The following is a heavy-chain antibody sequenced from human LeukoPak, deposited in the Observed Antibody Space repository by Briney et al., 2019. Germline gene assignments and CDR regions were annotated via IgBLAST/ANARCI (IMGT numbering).Heavy chain of an antibody. Sequence: SETLSLTCTVSGGSISSSSYYWGWIRQPPGKGLEWIGSIYYSGSTCYNPSLKSRVTISVDTSKNQFSLKLSSVTAADTAVYYCARRGHYDFWSGYIGYFDYWGQGTLVTVSS. CDR2: IYYSGST. CDR3: ARRGHYDFWSGYIGYFDY. D-gene: IGHD3-3*01. V-gene: IGHV4-39*01. CDR1: GGSISSSSYY. J-gene: IGHJ4*02.